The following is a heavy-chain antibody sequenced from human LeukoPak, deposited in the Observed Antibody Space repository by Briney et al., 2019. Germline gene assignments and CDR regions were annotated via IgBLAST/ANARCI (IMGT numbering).Heavy chain of an antibody. CDR1: GYTFTNYG. D-gene: IGHD1-26*01. CDR2: ISGYNGNT. J-gene: IGHJ4*02. CDR3: ARSLNYYSGNYQLYDY. V-gene: IGHV1-18*01. Sequence: AALVKVSFKASGYTFTNYGISWVRQAPGQGLEWMGWISGYNGNTKYAQKFQGRVTMTTDTSTTTAYIELRSLRSDDTAVYYCARSLNYYSGNYQLYDYWGQGTLVTVSS.